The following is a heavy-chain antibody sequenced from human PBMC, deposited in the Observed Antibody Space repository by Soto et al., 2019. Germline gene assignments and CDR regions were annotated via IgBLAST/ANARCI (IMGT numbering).Heavy chain of an antibody. CDR3: ARRGGIWFGELFFPNYYGMDV. Sequence: PGESLKISCKGSGYSFTSYWIGWVRQMPGKGLEWMGIIYPGDSDTRYSPSFQGQVTISADKSISTAYLQWSSLKASDTAMYYCARRGGIWFGELFFPNYYGMDVWGQGTTVTVSS. CDR1: GYSFTSYW. J-gene: IGHJ6*02. V-gene: IGHV5-51*01. D-gene: IGHD3-10*01. CDR2: IYPGDSDT.